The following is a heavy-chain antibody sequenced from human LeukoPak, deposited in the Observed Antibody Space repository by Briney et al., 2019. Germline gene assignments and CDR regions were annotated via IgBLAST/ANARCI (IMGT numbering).Heavy chain of an antibody. CDR3: ARGSVVSGWFDP. V-gene: IGHV4-4*08. D-gene: IGHD3-3*01. Sequence: PSETLSLTCTVSGGSISSYYWSWIRQPPGKGLEWIGHFYTSGSANYNPSLKSRLTISLDTSKNQFSLNLSSVTAADTAVYYCARGSVVSGWFDPWGQGTLVTVSS. CDR2: FYTSGSA. CDR1: GGSISSYY. J-gene: IGHJ5*02.